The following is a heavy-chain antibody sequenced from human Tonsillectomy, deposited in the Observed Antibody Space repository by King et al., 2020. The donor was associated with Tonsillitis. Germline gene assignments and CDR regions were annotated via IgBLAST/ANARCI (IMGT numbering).Heavy chain of an antibody. J-gene: IGHJ2*01. V-gene: IGHV2-5*02. CDR2: IYWDDDK. Sequence: TLKESGPTLVKPTQTLTLTCTFSGFSLSTSEVGVGWIRQPPGKALEWLATIYWDDDKRFRSSLKSRLTITKDTSKNQVVLTMTNVDPVDTATYYCAHLIGYCTTTSCFWHFDLWGRGTLVTVSS. CDR3: AHLIGYCTTTSCFWHFDL. CDR1: GFSLSTSEVG. D-gene: IGHD2-2*01.